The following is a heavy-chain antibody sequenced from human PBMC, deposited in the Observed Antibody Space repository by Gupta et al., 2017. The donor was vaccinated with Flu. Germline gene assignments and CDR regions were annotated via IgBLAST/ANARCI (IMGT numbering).Heavy chain of an antibody. D-gene: IGHD6-13*01. CDR3: AKDYNSSIAAAGDWFDP. CDR1: GFTFSSYA. V-gene: IGHV3-23*01. CDR2: ISGSGGST. Sequence: EVQLLESGGGLVQPGGSLRLSCAASGFTFSSYAMSWVRQAPGKGLEWVSAISGSGGSTYYADSVKGRFTISRDNSKNTLYLQMNSLRAEDTAVYYCAKDYNSSIAAAGDWFDPWGQGTLVTVS. J-gene: IGHJ5*02.